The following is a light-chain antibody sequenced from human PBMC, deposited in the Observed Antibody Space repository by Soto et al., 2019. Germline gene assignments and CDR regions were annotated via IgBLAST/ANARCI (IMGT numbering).Light chain of an antibody. J-gene: IGKJ4*01. V-gene: IGKV3-11*01. Sequence: EIVLTQSPDTLSLSPGERDSLSCRASQSVSGFLAWYQRKPGQAPRLLVYDASDRASGIPARFSGSGSGTDFTLTISSLEPEDFAIYYCQQRAAWPLTFGGGTKVDI. CDR3: QQRAAWPLT. CDR1: QSVSGF. CDR2: DAS.